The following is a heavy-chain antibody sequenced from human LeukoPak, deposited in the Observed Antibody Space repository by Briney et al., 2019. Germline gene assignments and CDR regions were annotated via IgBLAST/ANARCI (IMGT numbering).Heavy chain of an antibody. CDR2: IYTGGGT. J-gene: IGHJ4*02. Sequence: GGSLRLSCAASGFIVSSNYMSWVRQAPGKGLEWVSVIYTGGGTYCADSVKGRFTISRDNTKNTVYLQMNSLRAEDTAVYFCAREPDAGSGSYRAYFDYWGQGTLATVSS. CDR1: GFIVSSNY. CDR3: AREPDAGSGSYRAYFDY. V-gene: IGHV3-53*01. D-gene: IGHD1-26*01.